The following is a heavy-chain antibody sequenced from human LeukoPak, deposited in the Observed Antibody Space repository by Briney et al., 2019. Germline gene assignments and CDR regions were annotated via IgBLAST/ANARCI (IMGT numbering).Heavy chain of an antibody. J-gene: IGHJ4*02. CDR1: GGSISSYY. Sequence: PSETLSLTCTVSGGSISSYYWSWIRQPPGKGLEWIGYIYYSGSTNYNPSLKSRVTISVDTSKNQFSLKLSSVTAAGTAVYYCARGTLTYYYGSGDEPDYWGQGTLVTVSS. CDR2: IYYSGST. CDR3: ARGTLTYYYGSGDEPDY. D-gene: IGHD3-10*01. V-gene: IGHV4-59*08.